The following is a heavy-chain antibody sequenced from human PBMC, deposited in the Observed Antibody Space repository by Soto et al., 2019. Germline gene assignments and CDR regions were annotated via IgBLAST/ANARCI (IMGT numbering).Heavy chain of an antibody. V-gene: IGHV1-3*01. CDR2: INAGNGNT. CDR3: ARGPGGPDGPGDY. Sequence: QVQLVQSGAEVKKPGASVKVSCKASGYTFTSYAMHWVRQAPGPRLEWMGWINAGNGNTQYSQKFQGRVTITRDTSASTVSMELSSLRSEDTSVYYCARGPGGPDGPGDYWGQGTLVTVSS. CDR1: GYTFTSYA. D-gene: IGHD2-15*01. J-gene: IGHJ4*02.